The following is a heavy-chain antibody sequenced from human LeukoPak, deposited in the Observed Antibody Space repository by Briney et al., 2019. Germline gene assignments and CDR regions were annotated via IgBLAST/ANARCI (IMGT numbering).Heavy chain of an antibody. CDR1: GGSFSDYY. CDR3: ARAGGIAGLVSYDY. CDR2: INHSGSN. Sequence: SETLSLTCAVYGGSFSDYYWTWIRQPPGKGLEWIGEINHSGSNNYNPSLKSRVTISLNTSKNQFSLRLSSVTAADTAVYYCARAGGIAGLVSYDYWGQGTQVTVSS. J-gene: IGHJ4*02. D-gene: IGHD6-13*01. V-gene: IGHV4-34*01.